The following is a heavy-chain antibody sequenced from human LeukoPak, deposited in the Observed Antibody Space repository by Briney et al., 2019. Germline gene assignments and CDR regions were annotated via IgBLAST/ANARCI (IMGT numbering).Heavy chain of an antibody. CDR3: AKVASGSGSMYYYGMDV. J-gene: IGHJ6*02. Sequence: GGSLRLSCAASTFIFSNYAMSWVRQAPGKGLEWVSAITGSGGTTYYAESVKGRFTISRDNSKNTLYLQINSLRAEDTAVYHCAKVASGSGSMYYYGMDVWGQGTTVTVSS. V-gene: IGHV3-23*01. D-gene: IGHD3-10*01. CDR1: TFIFSNYA. CDR2: ITGSGGTT.